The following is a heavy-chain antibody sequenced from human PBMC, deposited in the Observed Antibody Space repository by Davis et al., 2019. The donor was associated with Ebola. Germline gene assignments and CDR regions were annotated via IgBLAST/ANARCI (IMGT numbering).Heavy chain of an antibody. CDR2: IKSNVDGGTP. Sequence: GESLKIPCAASGFTFSNAWMSWLRQAPGTGLEWVGRIKSNVDGGTPDYAAPVKGRFTISRDDSKNTLYLQMNSLKTEDTAVYYCTAEAGISFWGQGTLVTVSS. V-gene: IGHV3-15*01. CDR3: TAEAGISF. J-gene: IGHJ4*02. D-gene: IGHD3-3*02. CDR1: GFTFSNAW.